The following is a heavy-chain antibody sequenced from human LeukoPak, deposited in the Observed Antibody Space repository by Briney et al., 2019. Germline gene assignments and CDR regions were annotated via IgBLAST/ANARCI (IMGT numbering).Heavy chain of an antibody. CDR3: ARFRSSSWYEFDY. V-gene: IGHV4-39*07. D-gene: IGHD6-13*01. J-gene: IGHJ4*02. CDR2: INHSGST. Sequence: SETLSLTCTVSGGSISSGSYYWSWIRQPPGKGLEWIGEINHSGSTNYNPSLKSRVTISVDTSKNQFSLKLSSVTAADTAVYYCARFRSSSWYEFDYWGQGTLVTVSS. CDR1: GGSISSGSYY.